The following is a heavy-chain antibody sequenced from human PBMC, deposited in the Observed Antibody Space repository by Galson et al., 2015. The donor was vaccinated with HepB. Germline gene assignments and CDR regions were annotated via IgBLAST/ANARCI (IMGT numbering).Heavy chain of an antibody. Sequence: QSGAEVTKPGESLRISCKGSGYSFTSYWISWVRQMPGKGLEWMGRIDPSDSYTNYSPSFQGHVTLSADKSISTAYLQWSGLKASDTAMYYCAVRGVITMIVVDDAFDIWGQGTMVTVSS. CDR3: AVRGVITMIVVDDAFDI. V-gene: IGHV5-10-1*01. CDR2: IDPSDSYT. J-gene: IGHJ3*02. CDR1: GYSFTSYW. D-gene: IGHD3-22*01.